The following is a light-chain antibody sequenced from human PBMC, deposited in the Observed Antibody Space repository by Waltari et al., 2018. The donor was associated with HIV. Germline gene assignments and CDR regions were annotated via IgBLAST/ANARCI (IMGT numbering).Light chain of an antibody. J-gene: IGLJ3*02. CDR3: ATWDDGLSGWV. V-gene: IGLV1-44*01. Sequence: QSVVTQPPSASGTPGPRVTMSCSGSASNIGGNTVNWYQHLPPTSPKLLIYNNEERPSGVPDRFSASKTGTSASLDISGLQSEDEADYYCATWDDGLSGWVFGGGTKLTVL. CDR2: NNE. CDR1: ASNIGGNT.